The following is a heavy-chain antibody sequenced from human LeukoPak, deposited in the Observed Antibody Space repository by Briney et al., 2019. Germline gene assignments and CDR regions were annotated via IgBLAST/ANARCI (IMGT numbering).Heavy chain of an antibody. CDR1: GFTFSTYA. CDR3: AKEPDYGDYFDY. V-gene: IGHV3-23*01. CDR2: INGIGGST. Sequence: GGSLRLSCAASGFTFSTYAMSWVRQAPGKGLEWVSAINGIGGSTYYADSVKGRFTISRDDSKNTLYLQMNSLRAEDTAVYYCAKEPDYGDYFDYWGQGTLVTVSS. D-gene: IGHD4-17*01. J-gene: IGHJ4*02.